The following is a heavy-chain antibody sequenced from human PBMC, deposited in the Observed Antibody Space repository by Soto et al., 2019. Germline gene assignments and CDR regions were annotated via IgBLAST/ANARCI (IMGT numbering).Heavy chain of an antibody. D-gene: IGHD2-15*01. J-gene: IGHJ4*02. Sequence: GASVKVSCKASGYTFTSYAMHWVRQAPGQRLEWMGWINAGNGNTKYSQKFQGRVTITRDTSASTAYMELNSLRAEDTAVYYCARDLGGYCSAGSCPGSGYWGQGTLVTVSS. V-gene: IGHV1-3*01. CDR1: GYTFTSYA. CDR2: INAGNGNT. CDR3: ARDLGGYCSAGSCPGSGY.